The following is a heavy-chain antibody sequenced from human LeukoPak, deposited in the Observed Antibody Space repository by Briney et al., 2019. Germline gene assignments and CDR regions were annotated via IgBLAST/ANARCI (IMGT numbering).Heavy chain of an antibody. J-gene: IGHJ6*02. V-gene: IGHV1-2*02. CDR3: ASGYGAPYYGMDV. D-gene: IGHD4-17*01. CDR2: INPNSGGT. Sequence: ASVKVSCKASGYTFTSYDINWVRQATGQGLEWMGWINPNSGGTNYAQKFQGRVTMTRDTSISTAYMELSRLRSDDTAVYYCASGYGAPYYGMDVWGQGTTVTVSS. CDR1: GYTFTSYD.